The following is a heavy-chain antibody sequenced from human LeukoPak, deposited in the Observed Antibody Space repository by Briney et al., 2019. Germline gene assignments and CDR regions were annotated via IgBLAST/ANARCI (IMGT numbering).Heavy chain of an antibody. Sequence: SETLSLTCTVSGVSIINFHWSWIRRPAGKGLEWIGRMFTSENANYNPSLKSRVTMSLDASRNQFSLKLSSVTAADTAVYFCARDRLCPNGVCNVNAKYGMDVWGQGTTVTV. CDR1: GVSIINFH. V-gene: IGHV4-4*07. CDR2: MFTSENA. J-gene: IGHJ6*02. D-gene: IGHD2-8*01. CDR3: ARDRLCPNGVCNVNAKYGMDV.